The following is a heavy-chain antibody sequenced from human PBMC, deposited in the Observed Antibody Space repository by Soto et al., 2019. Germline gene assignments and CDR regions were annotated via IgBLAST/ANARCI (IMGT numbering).Heavy chain of an antibody. CDR1: GFTFSSYS. CDR3: ARAIAVAGHVSYFDY. Sequence: VGSLRLSCAASGFTFSSYSMNWVRQAPGKGLEWVSSISSSSSYIYYADSVKGRFTISRDNAKNSLYLQMNSLRAEDTAVYYCARAIAVAGHVSYFDYWGQGTLVTVSS. V-gene: IGHV3-21*01. J-gene: IGHJ4*02. CDR2: ISSSSSYI. D-gene: IGHD6-19*01.